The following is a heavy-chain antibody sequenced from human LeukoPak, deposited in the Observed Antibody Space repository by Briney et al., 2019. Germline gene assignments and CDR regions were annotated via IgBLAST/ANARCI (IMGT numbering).Heavy chain of an antibody. CDR3: AKARGKYYYGMDV. Sequence: QPGGSLRPSCAASGFTFSSYAMNWVRQAPGKGLEWVSGISGSGGSTYYADSVKGRFTISRDNAKNTLYLQMNSLRAEDTAVYYCAKARGKYYYGMDVWDQGTLVTVSS. CDR2: ISGSGGST. CDR1: GFTFSSYA. J-gene: IGHJ6*02. D-gene: IGHD3-10*01. V-gene: IGHV3-23*01.